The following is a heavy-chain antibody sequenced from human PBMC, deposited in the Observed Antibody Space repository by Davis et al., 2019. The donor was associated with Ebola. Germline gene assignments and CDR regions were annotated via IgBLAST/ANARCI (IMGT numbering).Heavy chain of an antibody. CDR3: AKAPTIILATSFDY. V-gene: IGHV3-23*01. D-gene: IGHD5-12*01. J-gene: IGHJ4*02. CDR1: GFTFSSYA. CDR2: ISGSGGST. Sequence: GESLKISCAASGFTFSSYAMSWVRQAPGKGLEWVSAISGSGGSTYYADSVKGRFTISRDKSRNTLYLQMNSLRAEDTAVYYCAKAPTIILATSFDYWGQGTLVTVSS.